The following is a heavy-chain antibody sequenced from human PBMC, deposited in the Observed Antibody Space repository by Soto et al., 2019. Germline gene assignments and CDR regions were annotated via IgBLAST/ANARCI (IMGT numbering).Heavy chain of an antibody. V-gene: IGHV4-34*01. CDR2: VNYSGRP. Sequence: PSETLSLTCGISGGSFGGYYWTWIRQPPGKGLEWIGEVNYSGRPNYNPSLQSRVTVSLDMTNNSFSLTLNSVTVADTAVYYCARVIGLSGNSGEREYYLDYWGQGTPVTVSS. CDR1: GGSFGGYY. CDR3: ARVIGLSGNSGEREYYLDY. D-gene: IGHD5-12*01. J-gene: IGHJ4*02.